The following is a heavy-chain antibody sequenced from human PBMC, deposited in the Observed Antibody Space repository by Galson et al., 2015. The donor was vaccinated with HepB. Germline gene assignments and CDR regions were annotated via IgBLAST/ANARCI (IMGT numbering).Heavy chain of an antibody. J-gene: IGHJ4*02. CDR3: ARSTMATNYFDY. Sequence: SVKVSCKASGYTFTSYYMHWVRQAPGQGLEWMGIINPSGGSTSYAQKFQGRVTMSRDTSTSTVYMELSSLRSEDTAVYYCARSTMATNYFDYWGQGTLVTVSS. V-gene: IGHV1-46*03. CDR1: GYTFTSYY. D-gene: IGHD5-24*01. CDR2: INPSGGST.